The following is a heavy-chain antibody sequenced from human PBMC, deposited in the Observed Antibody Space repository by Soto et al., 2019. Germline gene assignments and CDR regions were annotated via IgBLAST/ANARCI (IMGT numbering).Heavy chain of an antibody. D-gene: IGHD3-22*01. Sequence: QVQLQESGPGLVKPSGTLSLTCAISGGSISSNNWWTWVRQSPGKGLEWIGEIHHSETTNYNPYLDRRVTISVEKTKNQFSLKLKSVTAADTADYDCERTTYYDSTGYYNMDVWGQWTPVNGS. J-gene: IGHJ6*02. CDR1: GGSISSNNW. V-gene: IGHV4-4*02. CDR2: IHHSETT. CDR3: ERTTYYDSTGYYNMDV.